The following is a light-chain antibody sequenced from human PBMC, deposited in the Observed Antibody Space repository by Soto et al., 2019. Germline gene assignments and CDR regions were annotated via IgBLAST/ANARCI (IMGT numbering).Light chain of an antibody. CDR3: SSYSSTNTHV. Sequence: QSALTQPASVSGSPGQSITISCTGTSSDVGGYNYVSWYQQHPGKAPKLMIYDVSNRPSGVSNRFSGSKSGNTASLTISGLQAADQADYYCSSYSSTNTHVFGTGTKLTVL. J-gene: IGLJ1*01. CDR2: DVS. V-gene: IGLV2-14*03. CDR1: SSDVGGYNY.